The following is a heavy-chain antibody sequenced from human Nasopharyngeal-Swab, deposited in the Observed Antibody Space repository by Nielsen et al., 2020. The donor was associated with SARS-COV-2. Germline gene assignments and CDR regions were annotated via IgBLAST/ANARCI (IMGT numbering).Heavy chain of an antibody. CDR2: IYPGDSDT. J-gene: IGHJ6*02. Sequence: GESLKISCKGSGYSFTAYWIGWVRQMPGKGLEWMGIIYPGDSDTRYSPSFQGQVTISADKSISTAYLQWGSLKASDTAIYYCARHLFPRGDYYGMDVWGQGTTVTVSS. CDR1: GYSFTAYW. D-gene: IGHD2-15*01. CDR3: ARHLFPRGDYYGMDV. V-gene: IGHV5-51*01.